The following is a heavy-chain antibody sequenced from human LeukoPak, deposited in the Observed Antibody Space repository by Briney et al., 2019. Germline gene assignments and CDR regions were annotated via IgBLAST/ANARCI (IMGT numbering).Heavy chain of an antibody. V-gene: IGHV4-4*07. CDR2: IYTSGST. J-gene: IGHJ5*02. CDR1: GGSISSYY. Sequence: SETLSLTCTVSGGSISSYYWSWIRQPAGKGLEWIRRIYTSGSTNYNPSLKSRVTMSVDTSKNQFSLKLSSVTAADTAVYYCARQYRLRFLEWSSPYIWFDPWGQGTLVTVSS. CDR3: ARQYRLRFLEWSSPYIWFDP. D-gene: IGHD3-3*01.